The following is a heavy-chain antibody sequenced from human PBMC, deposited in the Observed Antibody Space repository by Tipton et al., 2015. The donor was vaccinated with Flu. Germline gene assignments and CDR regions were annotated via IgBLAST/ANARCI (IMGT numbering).Heavy chain of an antibody. CDR3: AKVAGMYMVRGVIDY. V-gene: IGHV3-9*01. Sequence: SLRLSCAASGFTFDDYAMHWVRQAPGKGLEWVSGISWNSGSIGYADSVKGRFTISRDNAKNSLYLQMNSLRAEDTALYYCAKVAGMYMVRGVIDYWGQGTLVTVSS. D-gene: IGHD3-10*01. J-gene: IGHJ4*02. CDR2: ISWNSGSI. CDR1: GFTFDDYA.